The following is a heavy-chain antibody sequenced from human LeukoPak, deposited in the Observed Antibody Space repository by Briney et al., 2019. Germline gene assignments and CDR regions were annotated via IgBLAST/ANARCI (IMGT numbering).Heavy chain of an antibody. Sequence: GGSLRLSCAASGLTFSNAWMSWVRQAPGKGLEWVGRIKSKTDGGTTDYAAPVKGRFTISRDDSKNTLYLQMNSLKTEDTAVYYCTTWFYGDYDGYWGQGTLVTVSS. D-gene: IGHD4-17*01. CDR1: GLTFSNAW. V-gene: IGHV3-15*01. CDR3: TTWFYGDYDGY. J-gene: IGHJ4*02. CDR2: IKSKTDGGTT.